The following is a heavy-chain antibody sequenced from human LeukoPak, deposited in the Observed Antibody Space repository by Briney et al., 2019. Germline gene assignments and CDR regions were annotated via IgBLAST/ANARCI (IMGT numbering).Heavy chain of an antibody. Sequence: GGSLRLSCAASGFTFSSYAMHWVRQAPGKGLEWVAVISYDGSNKYYADSVKGRFTISRDNSKNTLYLQMNSLRAEDTAVYYCARAERVGATPYYFDYWGQGTLVTVSS. CDR1: GFTFSSYA. D-gene: IGHD1-26*01. J-gene: IGHJ4*02. CDR2: ISYDGSNK. V-gene: IGHV3-30-3*01. CDR3: ARAERVGATPYYFDY.